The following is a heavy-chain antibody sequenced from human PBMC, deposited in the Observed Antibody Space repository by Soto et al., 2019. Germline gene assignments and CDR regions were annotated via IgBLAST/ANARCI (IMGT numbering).Heavy chain of an antibody. J-gene: IGHJ6*02. Sequence: SETLSLTCTVSGGSISSSSYYWGWIRQPPGKGLEWIGSIYYSGSTYYNPSLKSRVTISVDTSKNQFSLKLSSVTAADTAVYYCARSHVWSGPIGGMDVWGQGTTVTV. D-gene: IGHD3-3*02. CDR1: GGSISSSSYY. CDR3: ARSHVWSGPIGGMDV. CDR2: IYYSGST. V-gene: IGHV4-39*01.